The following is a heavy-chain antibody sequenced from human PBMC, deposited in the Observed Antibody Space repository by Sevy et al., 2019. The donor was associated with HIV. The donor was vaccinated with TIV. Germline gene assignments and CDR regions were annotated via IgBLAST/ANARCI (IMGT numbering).Heavy chain of an antibody. Sequence: ETLSLTCSVSGGSISSYFWTWVRQSPGKGLEWIGNIYFTGNTDYSPSLKSRVTLSLDTSKSQFSLTLKSVTAAVTAIYFCARDSTTRPRVLDYWGQGTLVTVSS. CDR3: ARDSTTRPRVLDY. CDR1: GGSISSYF. V-gene: IGHV4-59*01. CDR2: IYFTGNT. D-gene: IGHD1-1*01. J-gene: IGHJ4*02.